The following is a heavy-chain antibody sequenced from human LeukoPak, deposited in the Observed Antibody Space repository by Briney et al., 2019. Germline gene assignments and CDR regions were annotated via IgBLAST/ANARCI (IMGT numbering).Heavy chain of an antibody. V-gene: IGHV3-7*01. Sequence: PGGSLRLSCAASGFTFSSYWMSWVRQAPGKGLEWVANIKKDGSEKYYVDSVKGRFTISRDNAKNSLYLQMNSLRAEDTAVYYCARVHDFWSWDPWGQGTLVTVSS. CDR3: ARVHDFWSWDP. J-gene: IGHJ5*02. D-gene: IGHD3-3*01. CDR1: GFTFSSYW. CDR2: IKKDGSEK.